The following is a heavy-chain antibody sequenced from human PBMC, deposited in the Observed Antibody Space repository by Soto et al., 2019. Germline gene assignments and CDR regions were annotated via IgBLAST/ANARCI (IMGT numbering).Heavy chain of an antibody. CDR1: GGTFSSYA. J-gene: IGHJ6*02. D-gene: IGHD4-4*01. CDR3: ARGATVTPHYYYYYGMDV. V-gene: IGHV1-69*13. Sequence: ASVKVSCKASGGTFSSYAISWVRQAPGQGLEWMGGIIPIFGTANYAQKFQGRVTITADESTSTAYMELSSLRSEDTAVYYCARGATVTPHYYYYYGMDVWGQGTTVTVSS. CDR2: IIPIFGTA.